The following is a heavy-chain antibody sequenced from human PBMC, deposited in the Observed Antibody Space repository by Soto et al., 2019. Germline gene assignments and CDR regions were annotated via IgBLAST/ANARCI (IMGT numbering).Heavy chain of an antibody. CDR2: IFGGGST. V-gene: IGHV3-53*01. CDR1: GFTVSSNY. J-gene: IGHJ4*02. D-gene: IGHD1-1*01. CDR3: ARDAGTLDY. Sequence: PGGSLRLSCAASGFTVSSNYMSWVRQAPGKGLEWVSVIFGGGSTYYADSVKGRFTISRDNSKNTLYLQMNSLRGEDSAVYYCARDAGTLDYWGQGTQVTVSS.